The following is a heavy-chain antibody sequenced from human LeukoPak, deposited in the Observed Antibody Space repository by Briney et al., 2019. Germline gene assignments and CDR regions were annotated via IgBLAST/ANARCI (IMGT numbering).Heavy chain of an antibody. D-gene: IGHD6-19*01. CDR3: ATEAVVGSDGFDY. CDR2: INHSGST. Sequence: GSLRLSCAVSGFTFSSYAMHWIRQPPGKGLEWIGEINHSGSTNYNPSLKSRVTISVDLSKNQFSLKINSVTAADTAVYYCATEAVVGSDGFDYWGQGTLVTVSS. J-gene: IGHJ4*02. V-gene: IGHV4-34*08. CDR1: GFTFSSYA.